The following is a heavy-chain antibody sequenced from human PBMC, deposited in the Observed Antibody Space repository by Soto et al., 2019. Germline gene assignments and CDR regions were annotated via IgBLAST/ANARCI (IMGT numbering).Heavy chain of an antibody. CDR2: IKSKTDGETK. D-gene: IGHD2-15*01. V-gene: IGHV3-15*01. J-gene: IGHJ5*02. CDR1: GFTFSHAW. CDR3: CVVKRRDQYSTSGYWFDP. Sequence: GGSLRLSCADSGFTFSHAWMSWVRQAPWKGLEWVGRIKSKTDGETKDYGAPVRGRFTISRDDSKDTLYLQMNSLRIEDTAVYYCCVVKRRDQYSTSGYWFDPWGPGTLVTVSS.